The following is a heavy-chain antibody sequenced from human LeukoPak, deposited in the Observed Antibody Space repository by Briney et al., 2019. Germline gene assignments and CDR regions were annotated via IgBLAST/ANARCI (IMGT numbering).Heavy chain of an antibody. J-gene: IGHJ4*02. CDR2: MSSGGTYI. Sequence: GGSLRLSCAASGFTFSSFAMTWVRQAPGKWLEWVSSMSSGGTYIYYPDSVRGRFTISRDNAKNSLYLLMNNLRAEDTAVYYCAGDRPPGAARVFLVQWGQGTLVAVSS. D-gene: IGHD3-3*01. CDR3: AGDRPPGAARVFLVQ. V-gene: IGHV3-21*01. CDR1: GFTFSSFA.